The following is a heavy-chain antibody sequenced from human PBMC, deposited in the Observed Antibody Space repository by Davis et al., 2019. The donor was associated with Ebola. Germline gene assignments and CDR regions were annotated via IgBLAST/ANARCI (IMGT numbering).Heavy chain of an antibody. V-gene: IGHV4-39*01. CDR3: ARLDRYILTGLHRGWFDP. D-gene: IGHD3-9*01. Sequence: PSETLSLTCTVSGCSISSSSYYWGWIRQPPGKGLEWIGSIYYSGSTYYNPSLKSRVTISVDTSKNQFSLKLSSVTAADTAVYYCARLDRYILTGLHRGWFDPWGQGTLVTVSS. CDR2: IYYSGST. CDR1: GCSISSSSYY. J-gene: IGHJ5*02.